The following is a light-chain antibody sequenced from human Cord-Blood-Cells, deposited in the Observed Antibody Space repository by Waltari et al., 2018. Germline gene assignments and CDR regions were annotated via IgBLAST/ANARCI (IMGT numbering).Light chain of an antibody. CDR1: SSDVGSYNL. V-gene: IGLV2-23*01. CDR3: CSYAGSSTYV. Sequence: QSALTQPAAVSRSPGQSITISCTGTSSDVGSYNLVSWYQQHPGKAPKLMIYEGSKRPSRVSTRFSGSKSGSTASLTISGLHAEDEADYYCCSYAGSSTYVFGTGTKLTVL. CDR2: EGS. J-gene: IGLJ1*01.